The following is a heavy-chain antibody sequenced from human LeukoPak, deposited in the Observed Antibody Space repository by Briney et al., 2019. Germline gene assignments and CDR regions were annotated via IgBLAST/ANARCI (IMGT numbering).Heavy chain of an antibody. Sequence: QPGGSLRLSCAASGFTFSSYGMSWVRQAPGKGLEWVANIKQDGSEKYYVDSVKGRFTISRDNAKNSLYLQMNSLRAEDTAVYYCARVSRGVRGVRLLYYFDYWGQGTLVTVSS. CDR2: IKQDGSEK. V-gene: IGHV3-7*01. D-gene: IGHD3-10*01. J-gene: IGHJ4*02. CDR3: ARVSRGVRGVRLLYYFDY. CDR1: GFTFSSYG.